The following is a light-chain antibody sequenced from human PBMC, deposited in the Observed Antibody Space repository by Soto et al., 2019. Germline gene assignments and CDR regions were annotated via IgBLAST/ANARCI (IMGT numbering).Light chain of an antibody. CDR3: SSSAGSSTRV. CDR2: QVS. J-gene: IGLJ1*01. Sequence: QSALTQPASVSGSPGQSITISCTGTSSDVGGYNYVSWYQPHPGKAPKLMICQVSHRPSGVSDRFSGSKSGNTASLTISGLQAEDEADYYCSSSAGSSTRVFGAGTKVTVL. CDR1: SSDVGGYNY. V-gene: IGLV2-14*01.